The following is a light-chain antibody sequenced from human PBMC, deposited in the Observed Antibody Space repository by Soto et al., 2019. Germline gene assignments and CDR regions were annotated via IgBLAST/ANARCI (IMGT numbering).Light chain of an antibody. CDR1: QSIRYY. V-gene: IGKV1-39*01. J-gene: IGKJ2*01. CDR2: AAS. Sequence: DIQMTQSPSSLSASVGDRVTITCRASQSIRYYLNWYQQKPGKAPQLLIYAASSLQSGVPSRFSGGRSGTDVTITINTLQPEDFATYYCQQSYSTPQNSFGQGTKLDIK. CDR3: QQSYSTPQNS.